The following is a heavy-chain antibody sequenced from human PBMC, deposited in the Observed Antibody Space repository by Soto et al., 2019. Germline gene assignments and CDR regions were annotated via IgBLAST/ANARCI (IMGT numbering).Heavy chain of an antibody. Sequence: SETLSLSCTVSGGSISSSSYYWGWIRQPPGKGLEWIGSIYYSGSTYYNPSLKSRVTISVDTSKNQFSLKLSSVTAADTAVYYCASRGSGRYYYYGMDVWGQGTTVTVSS. CDR2: IYYSGST. J-gene: IGHJ6*02. V-gene: IGHV4-39*01. D-gene: IGHD3-10*01. CDR3: ASRGSGRYYYYGMDV. CDR1: GGSISSSSYY.